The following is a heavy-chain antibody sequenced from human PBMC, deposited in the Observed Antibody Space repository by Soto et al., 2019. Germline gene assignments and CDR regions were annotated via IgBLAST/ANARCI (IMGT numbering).Heavy chain of an antibody. CDR1: GGSFSGYY. CDR3: ARILYDFWSGYSLRNWFDP. J-gene: IGHJ5*02. CDR2: INHSGST. Sequence: QVQLQQWGAGLLKPSETLSLTCAVYGGSFSGYYWSWIRQPPGKGLEWIGEINHSGSTNYNPSLKSRVTISVDTSKNQFSLKLSSVTAADTAVYYCARILYDFWSGYSLRNWFDPWGQGTLVTVSS. V-gene: IGHV4-34*01. D-gene: IGHD3-3*01.